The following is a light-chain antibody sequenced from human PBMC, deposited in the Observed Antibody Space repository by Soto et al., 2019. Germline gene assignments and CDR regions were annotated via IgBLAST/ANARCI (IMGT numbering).Light chain of an antibody. CDR3: QQYGSSPGGT. CDR1: QSVSSSY. Sequence: EIVLTQSPGTLSLSPGERATLSCRASQSVSSSYLAWYQQKPGQAPRLLIYGASSRATRIPDRFSGSGSGTDFTLTVSRLKREDFAVYYCQQYGSSPGGTFGPGTKVDIK. CDR2: GAS. J-gene: IGKJ3*01. V-gene: IGKV3-20*01.